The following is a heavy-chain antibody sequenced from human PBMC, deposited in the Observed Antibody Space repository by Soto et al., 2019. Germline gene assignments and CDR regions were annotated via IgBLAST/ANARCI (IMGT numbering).Heavy chain of an antibody. CDR2: FYNGGTT. J-gene: IGHJ4*02. D-gene: IGHD3-10*01. V-gene: IGHV4-59*01. Sequence: QVQLQESGPGLVKPSETLSLTCTVSGGSISTYYWIWIRQPPGKGLEWIGVFYNGGTTNYSPSLKSRVTISVDTSKNQFSLKLTSVTAAATAVYYCARDGSERPATYWGQGILVTVSS. CDR1: GGSISTYY. CDR3: ARDGSERPATY.